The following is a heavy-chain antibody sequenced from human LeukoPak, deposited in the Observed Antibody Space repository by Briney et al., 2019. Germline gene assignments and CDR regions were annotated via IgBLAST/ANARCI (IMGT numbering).Heavy chain of an antibody. Sequence: SVKVSCKASGGTFSSYAISWVRQAPGQGLEWMGGIIPIFGTANYAQKFQGRVTITADESTSTAYMELSSLRSEDTAVYYCARDEDYYDGSGYVWGQGTLVTVSS. CDR1: GGTFSSYA. CDR3: ARDEDYYDGSGYV. J-gene: IGHJ4*02. CDR2: IIPIFGTA. V-gene: IGHV1-69*01. D-gene: IGHD3-22*01.